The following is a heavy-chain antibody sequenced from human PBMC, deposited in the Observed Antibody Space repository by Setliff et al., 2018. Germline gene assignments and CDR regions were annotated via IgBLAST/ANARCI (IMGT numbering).Heavy chain of an antibody. CDR1: GFTFSDYY. CDR3: ARGSSSSGVDC. V-gene: IGHV3-11*04. J-gene: IGHJ4*02. D-gene: IGHD6-6*01. CDR2: ISSSGTSI. Sequence: GGSLRLSCAASGFTFSDYYMNWIRQAPGKGLEWISYISSSGTSIYYADSVKGRFTISKDNAKNSLYLQMNSLRAEDTAVYYCARGSSSSGVDCWGQGTLVTVSS.